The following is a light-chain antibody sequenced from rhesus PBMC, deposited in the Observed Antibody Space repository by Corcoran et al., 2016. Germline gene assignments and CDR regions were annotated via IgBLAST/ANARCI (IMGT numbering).Light chain of an antibody. CDR2: EVS. Sequence: QAATTQSPSVSGSPGQSVTISYTGTSSDIGGYNRVSWYQQHPGKAPKLMIYEVSKRPSGVSDRFSVSKSGNTASLTISGLQAEDEADYYCSSYASSSTDIFGAGTRLTVL. J-gene: IGLJ1*01. V-gene: IGLV2-13*03. CDR3: SSYASSSTDI. CDR1: SSDIGGYNR.